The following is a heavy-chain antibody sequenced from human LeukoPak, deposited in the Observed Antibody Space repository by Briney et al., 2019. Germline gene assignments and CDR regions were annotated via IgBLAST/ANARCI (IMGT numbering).Heavy chain of an antibody. D-gene: IGHD3-22*01. CDR2: IRYDGSNK. CDR1: GFTFSSYG. CDR3: AKDGTSRHYYDSSGYPDY. Sequence: TGGSLRLSCAASGFTFSSYGMHWIRQAPGKGLEWVAFIRYDGSNKYYADSVKGRFTISRDNSKNTLYLQMNSLRAEDTAVYYCAKDGTSRHYYDSSGYPDYWGQGTLVTVSS. J-gene: IGHJ4*02. V-gene: IGHV3-30*02.